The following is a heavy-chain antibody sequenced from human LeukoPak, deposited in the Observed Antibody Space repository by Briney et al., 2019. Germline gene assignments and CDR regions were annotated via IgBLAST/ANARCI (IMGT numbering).Heavy chain of an antibody. Sequence: GASVKVSCKASGYTFTSYDINWVRQATGQGLEWMGWMNPNSGNTGYAQKFQGRVTMTRNTSISTAYMELGSLRSEDTAVYYCARAADEYNYWFDPCGQGTLVTVSS. CDR3: ARAADEYNYWFDP. CDR2: MNPNSGNT. J-gene: IGHJ5*02. D-gene: IGHD1-20*01. CDR1: GYTFTSYD. V-gene: IGHV1-8*01.